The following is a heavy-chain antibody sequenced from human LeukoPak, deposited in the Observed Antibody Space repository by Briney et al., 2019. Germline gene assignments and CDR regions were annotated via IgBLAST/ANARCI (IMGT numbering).Heavy chain of an antibody. CDR2: IYTSGST. V-gene: IGHV4-4*07. Sequence: PPETLSLTCTVSGGSISSYYWSWIRQPAGKGLEWIGRIYTSGSTNYNPSLKSRVTMSVDTSKNQFSLKLSSVTAADTAVYYCARVPPTVTWYFDLWGRGTLATVSS. CDR3: ARVPPTVTWYFDL. D-gene: IGHD4-17*01. CDR1: GGSISSYY. J-gene: IGHJ2*01.